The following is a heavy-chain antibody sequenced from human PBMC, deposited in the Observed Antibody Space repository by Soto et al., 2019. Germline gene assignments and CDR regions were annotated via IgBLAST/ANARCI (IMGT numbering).Heavy chain of an antibody. D-gene: IGHD6-19*01. Sequence: SLRLSCAASGFTFDDYAMHWARQAPGKGLAWVSGKSWNSVSIGYADCVKGRFTISGEKAKNSLYLQMNSLRAEDTALYYCAKDTTGGGSGWYAEGWWGQGTMVTVSS. J-gene: IGHJ3*01. V-gene: IGHV3-9*01. CDR1: GFTFDDYA. CDR3: AKDTTGGGSGWYAEGW. CDR2: KSWNSVSI.